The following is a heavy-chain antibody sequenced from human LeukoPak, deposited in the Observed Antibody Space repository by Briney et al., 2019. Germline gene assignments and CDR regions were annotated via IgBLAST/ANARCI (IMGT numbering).Heavy chain of an antibody. CDR1: VYTFTMYD. Sequence: ASVTVSCMASVYTFTMYDINGVRQAAGQGGEWMGWMKPNSGNTGYAQKFRGRGTITRNTAISTDYMEVSILRDGDTGVYYCARDTIFGGIWFDPWGQGTLVTVSS. D-gene: IGHD3-3*01. J-gene: IGHJ5*02. CDR2: MKPNSGNT. CDR3: ARDTIFGGIWFDP. V-gene: IGHV1-8*03.